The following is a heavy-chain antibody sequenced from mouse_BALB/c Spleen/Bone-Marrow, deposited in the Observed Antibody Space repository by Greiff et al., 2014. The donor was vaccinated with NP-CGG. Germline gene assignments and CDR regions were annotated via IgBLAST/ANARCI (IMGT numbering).Heavy chain of an antibody. D-gene: IGHD2-4*01. V-gene: IGHV3-2*02. CDR1: GYSITSDYA. Sequence: VQLQQSGPGLVKPSQSLSLTCTVTGYSITSDYAWNWIRQFPGNKLEWMGYISYSGNTSYNPSLKSRISITRDTPKNQFFLQLNSVTTEDTATYYCARYDYDGVDYWGQGTTLTVSS. CDR3: ARYDYDGVDY. CDR2: ISYSGNT. J-gene: IGHJ2*01.